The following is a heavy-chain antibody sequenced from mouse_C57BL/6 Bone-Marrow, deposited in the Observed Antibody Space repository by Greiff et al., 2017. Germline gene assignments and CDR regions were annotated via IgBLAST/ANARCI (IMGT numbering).Heavy chain of an antibody. CDR1: GYTFTSYG. CDR2: IYPSSGNT. CDR3: ASEPRGAWFAY. J-gene: IGHJ3*01. Sequence: QVQLQQSGAELARPWASVKLSCKASGYTFTSYGISWVKQRTGQGLEWIGEIYPSSGNTYYNEKFKGQATLTAAKSSSTAYLELRSLTSADSAVYFCASEPRGAWFAYWGQGTLVTVAA. V-gene: IGHV1-81*01.